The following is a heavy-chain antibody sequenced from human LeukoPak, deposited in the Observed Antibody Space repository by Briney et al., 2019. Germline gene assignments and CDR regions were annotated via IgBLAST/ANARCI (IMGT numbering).Heavy chain of an antibody. Sequence: ASVTVSCKASGFVFTSYGFTWVRQAPGQGLEWMGWISANDGKTHYSEKHQGRVTMSTDTVTSTAYMELRSLRSDDTAVYYCAREVHVERDDYWGQGTLVTVSS. D-gene: IGHD1-1*01. V-gene: IGHV1-18*01. J-gene: IGHJ4*02. CDR3: AREVHVERDDY. CDR2: ISANDGKT. CDR1: GFVFTSYG.